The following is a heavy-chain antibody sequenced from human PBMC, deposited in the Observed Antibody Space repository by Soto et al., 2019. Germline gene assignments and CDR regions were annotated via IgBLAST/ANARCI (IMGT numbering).Heavy chain of an antibody. J-gene: IGHJ3*02. CDR3: ARLRGIAVGDDI. V-gene: IGHV4-39*01. Sequence: SETLSLTCTVSGGSISSSYYWGWIRQPPGRGPEWIGSIFYSGSTYYNPSLKSRITISVDTSKNQFSLKLSSVTAADTAVYYCARLRGIAVGDDIWDQGTMVTVSS. CDR1: GGSISSSYY. CDR2: IFYSGST. D-gene: IGHD6-19*01.